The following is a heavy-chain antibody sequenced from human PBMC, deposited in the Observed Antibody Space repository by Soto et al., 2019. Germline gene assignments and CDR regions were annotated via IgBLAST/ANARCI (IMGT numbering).Heavy chain of an antibody. CDR1: GYSFTSYW. CDR3: ARGTGYRDILTGTKPSYGMDV. D-gene: IGHD3-9*01. CDR2: IYPGDSDT. J-gene: IGHJ6*02. V-gene: IGHV5-51*01. Sequence: GESLKISCKGSGYSFTSYWIGWVRQMPGKGLEWMGIIYPGDSDTRYSPSFQGQVTISADKSISTAYLQWSSLKASDTAMYYCARGTGYRDILTGTKPSYGMDVWGQGTTVTVSS.